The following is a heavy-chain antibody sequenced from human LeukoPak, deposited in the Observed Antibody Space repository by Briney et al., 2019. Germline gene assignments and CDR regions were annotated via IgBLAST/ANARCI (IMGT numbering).Heavy chain of an antibody. Sequence: PSETLSLTCAVYGGSFSGYYWSWIRQPPGKGLEWIGEINHSGSTNYNPSLKSRVTISVDTSKNQFSLKLSSVTAAGTAVYYCASFKAEGFDYWGQGTLVTVSS. CDR2: INHSGST. CDR3: ASFKAEGFDY. V-gene: IGHV4-34*01. J-gene: IGHJ4*02. CDR1: GGSFSGYY. D-gene: IGHD6-19*01.